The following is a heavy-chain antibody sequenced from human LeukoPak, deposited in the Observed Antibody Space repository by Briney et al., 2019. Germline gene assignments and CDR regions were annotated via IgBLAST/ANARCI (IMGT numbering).Heavy chain of an antibody. Sequence: GGSLRLSCAASGFTFSSYAMSWVRQAPGKGLEWVSAISGSGGSTYYADSVKGRFTISRDNSKNTLYLQMNSLRAEDTAVYYCARAPRYYYDSSGYYFDYWGQGTLVTVSS. CDR3: ARAPRYYYDSSGYYFDY. CDR1: GFTFSSYA. J-gene: IGHJ4*02. CDR2: ISGSGGST. D-gene: IGHD3-22*01. V-gene: IGHV3-23*01.